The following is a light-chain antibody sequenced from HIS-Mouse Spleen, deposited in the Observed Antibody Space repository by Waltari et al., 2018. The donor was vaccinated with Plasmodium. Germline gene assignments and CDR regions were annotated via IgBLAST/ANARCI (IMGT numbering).Light chain of an antibody. V-gene: IGKV1-8*01. Sequence: AIRMTQSPSPFSASTGDRVTIPCRASQGISIYLAWYQQKPGKAPKLLIYDASTLQIGVPSRFSGSGSGTDFTLTISCLQSEDFATYYCQQYYSYLLTFGGGTKVEIK. CDR3: QQYYSYLLT. CDR1: QGISIY. J-gene: IGKJ4*01. CDR2: DAS.